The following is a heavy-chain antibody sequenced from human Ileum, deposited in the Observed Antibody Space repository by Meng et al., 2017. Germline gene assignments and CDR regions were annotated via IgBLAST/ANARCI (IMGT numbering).Heavy chain of an antibody. Sequence: HVPVQGSGPASVNPSGILSLTCAVSGASISSRDWWSWVRQPPGKGLEWIGEISQESGRTNYNPSLKSRVTISLDKSKNQFSLNLNSVTAADTAVYYCVRNEGYSLGDWGQGTLVTVSS. V-gene: IGHV4-4*02. CDR1: GASISSRDW. J-gene: IGHJ4*02. D-gene: IGHD2-21*01. CDR2: ISQESGRT. CDR3: VRNEGYSLGD.